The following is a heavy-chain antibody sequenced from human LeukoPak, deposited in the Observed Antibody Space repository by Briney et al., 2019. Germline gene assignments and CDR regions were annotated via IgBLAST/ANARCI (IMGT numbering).Heavy chain of an antibody. CDR2: ISGSGGST. CDR3: ARDAGSGSLFDY. D-gene: IGHD3-10*01. V-gene: IGHV3-23*01. Sequence: GGSLRLSCAVSGFTFSSYAMSWVRQAPGKGLEWVAAISGSGGSTYYADSVKGRFTISRDNSKNTLYLQMNSLRAEDTAMYYCARDAGSGSLFDYWGQGTLVTVSS. J-gene: IGHJ4*02. CDR1: GFTFSSYA.